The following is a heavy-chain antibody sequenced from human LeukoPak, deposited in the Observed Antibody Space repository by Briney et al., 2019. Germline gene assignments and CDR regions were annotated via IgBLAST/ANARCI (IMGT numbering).Heavy chain of an antibody. CDR3: ARALRTDILTTDY. V-gene: IGHV1-2*02. CDR2: INPKSGGA. J-gene: IGHJ4*02. D-gene: IGHD3-9*01. Sequence: ASVKVSCKASVYTFIDYFVHWVRQAPGQGLEWMGWINPKSGGANYAQNFQGRVSMTRDTSISAAYLEVSGLRSDDTAVSYCARALRTDILTTDYWGQGTLVTVSS. CDR1: VYTFIDYF.